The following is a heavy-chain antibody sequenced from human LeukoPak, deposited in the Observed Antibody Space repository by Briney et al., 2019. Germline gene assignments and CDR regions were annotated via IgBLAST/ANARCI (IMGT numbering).Heavy chain of an antibody. J-gene: IGHJ6*03. Sequence: SVKDSCKASGGSFCRDALSWGRQAPGEGVGWMGGIIPIFGTAHYAQTLQGRVTTTTDESTSTACMELSSLRSEDTAVYYCARGSYYYYHYMDVSGTGETVTVSS. CDR1: GGSFCRDA. V-gene: IGHV1-69*05. D-gene: IGHD1-26*01. CDR2: IIPIFGTA. CDR3: ARGSYYYYHYMDV.